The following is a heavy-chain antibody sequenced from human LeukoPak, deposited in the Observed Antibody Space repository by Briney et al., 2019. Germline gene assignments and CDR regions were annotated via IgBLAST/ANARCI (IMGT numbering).Heavy chain of an antibody. D-gene: IGHD2-2*01. J-gene: IGHJ4*02. CDR3: GRSGFCNSVSCYGLDL. Sequence: PGGSLRLSCAASGFSFSSYEMNWVRQAPGKGLEWVSYISSSGKTISYADSVKGRFTISRDNAKNSLFLQMNSLRAEDTAVYYCGRSGFCNSVSCYGLDLWGQGTLVTVST. CDR2: ISSSGKTI. V-gene: IGHV3-48*03. CDR1: GFSFSSYE.